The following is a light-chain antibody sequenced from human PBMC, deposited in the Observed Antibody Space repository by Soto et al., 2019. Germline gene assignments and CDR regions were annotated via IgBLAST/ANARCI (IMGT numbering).Light chain of an antibody. V-gene: IGKV3-20*01. CDR1: QSISSNY. J-gene: IGKJ2*01. Sequence: EIVLTQSPGTLSLSPGEGGTLSCRASQSISSNYLAWYQQKPGQSPRLLIYAASSRATGIPDRFSGSGSGTDFTLTISRLEPEDFAVYYCQLYGGSHMFSFGQGTKLEIK. CDR2: AAS. CDR3: QLYGGSHMFS.